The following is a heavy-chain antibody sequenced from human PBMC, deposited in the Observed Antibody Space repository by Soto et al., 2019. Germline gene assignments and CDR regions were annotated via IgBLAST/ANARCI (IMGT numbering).Heavy chain of an antibody. Sequence: PGGSLRLSCAASGFTFRGYGMHWVHQAPGRGLEWVALISYDGSIKYYADSVRGRFTISRDNSKNTLYLQMNSLRAEDTAVYYCANSEYSRYKNIDVWGQGTTVTVSS. J-gene: IGHJ6*02. CDR2: ISYDGSIK. CDR1: GFTFRGYG. D-gene: IGHD5-18*01. CDR3: ANSEYSRYKNIDV. V-gene: IGHV3-30*18.